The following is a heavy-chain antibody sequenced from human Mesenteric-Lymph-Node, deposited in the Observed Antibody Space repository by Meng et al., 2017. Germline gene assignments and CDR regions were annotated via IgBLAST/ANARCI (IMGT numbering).Heavy chain of an antibody. J-gene: IGHJ4*02. D-gene: IGHD5-12*01. CDR3: ARDLGVATSIAGFVY. V-gene: IGHV4-30-4*01. CDR1: GGSISSGDYY. Sequence: QVQLQESGPGLVKPSQTLSPICTVFGGSISSGDYYWSWIRQPPGKGLEWIGYIYYSGSTYYNPSLKSRVTISVDTSKNQFSLRLSSVTAADTAVYYCARDLGVATSIAGFVYWVQGTLVTVSS. CDR2: IYYSGST.